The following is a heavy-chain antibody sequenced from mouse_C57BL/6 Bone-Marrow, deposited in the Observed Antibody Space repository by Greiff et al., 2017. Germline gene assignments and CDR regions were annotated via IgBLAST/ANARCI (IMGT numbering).Heavy chain of an antibody. V-gene: IGHV14-2*01. D-gene: IGHD1-1*01. CDR1: GFNIKDYY. CDR3: AFLSALFAY. CDR2: IDPEDGEP. J-gene: IGHJ3*01. Sequence: EVQLQQSGAELVKPGASVKLSCTASGFNIKDYYMHWVKQRTDPGLEWIGRIDPEDGEPKYAPKFQGKATITADTSTNTAYLQLSSLTSEDTAVYYGAFLSALFAYWGQGTLVTVSA.